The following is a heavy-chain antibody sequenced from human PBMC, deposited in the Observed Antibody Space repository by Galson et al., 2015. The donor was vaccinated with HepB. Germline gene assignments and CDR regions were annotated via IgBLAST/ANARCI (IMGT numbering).Heavy chain of an antibody. CDR1: GGSINNYY. Sequence: LTCIVSGGSINNYYWSWIRQPAGKGLEWIGRIYVGGSTSDNPSLKSRVTLSADTCKNQLSLKLTSVTAADTAVYYCARDRRGGNYCRSSTSCSYFDYWGHGALVTVSS. CDR3: ARDRRGGNYCRSSTSCSYFDY. J-gene: IGHJ4*01. D-gene: IGHD2-2*01. V-gene: IGHV4-4*07. CDR2: IYVGGST.